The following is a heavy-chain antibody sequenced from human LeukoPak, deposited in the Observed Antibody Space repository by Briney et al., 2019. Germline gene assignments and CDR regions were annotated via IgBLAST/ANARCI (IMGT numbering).Heavy chain of an antibody. V-gene: IGHV3-11*04. Sequence: PGGSLRLSCAASGFTFTDYYMSWIRQAPGKGLEYLSYISPNGLDIAYTDSVQGRFTISRDNADNSLHLQMNSLRAEDTAVYYCAKMARPLDYWGLGTLVTVSS. CDR3: AKMARPLDY. CDR1: GFTFTDYY. D-gene: IGHD2-8*01. J-gene: IGHJ4*02. CDR2: ISPNGLDI.